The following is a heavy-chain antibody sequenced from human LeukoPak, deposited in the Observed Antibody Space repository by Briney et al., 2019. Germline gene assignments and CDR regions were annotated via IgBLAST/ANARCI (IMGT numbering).Heavy chain of an antibody. Sequence: SETLSLTCTASGGSISSSGYYWGWIRQPPGKGLEWIVNIYYVGSTYYNPSLNSRVTISVDTSKNQFSLKLSSVTAADTAVYYCARNRYYYGSGSYGVPNWFDPWGQGTLVTVSS. CDR3: ARNRYYYGSGSYGVPNWFDP. CDR1: GGSISSSGYY. CDR2: IYYVGST. D-gene: IGHD3-10*01. V-gene: IGHV4-39*01. J-gene: IGHJ5*02.